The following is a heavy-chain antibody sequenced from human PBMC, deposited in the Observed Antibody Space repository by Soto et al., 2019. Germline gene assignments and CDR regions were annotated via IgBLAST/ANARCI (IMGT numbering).Heavy chain of an antibody. J-gene: IGHJ4*02. CDR3: AKDRSWLLPTPYFDC. Sequence: GGSLRLSCAASGFTFSSYGMHWVRQAPGKGLEWVAVISYDGSEKYYVDSVKGRFTISRDNAKNSLYLQMNSLRAEDTAVYYCAKDRSWLLPTPYFDCWGQGTLVTVSS. CDR2: ISYDGSEK. CDR1: GFTFSSYG. D-gene: IGHD3-9*01. V-gene: IGHV3-30*18.